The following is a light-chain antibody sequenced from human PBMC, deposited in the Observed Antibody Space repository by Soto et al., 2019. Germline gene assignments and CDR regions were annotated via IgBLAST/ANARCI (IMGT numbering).Light chain of an antibody. V-gene: IGLV2-14*03. CDR1: NSDVGGFNY. CDR3: SSYTSRSTQV. J-gene: IGLJ1*01. Sequence: QFVLTQPASVSGSPGQSITISCTGTNSDVGGFNYVSWYQQHPGKAPKLMIYDVSARPSGVSNRFSGSKSGNTASLTISGLQAEDEADYYCSSYTSRSTQVFGTGTKVTVL. CDR2: DVS.